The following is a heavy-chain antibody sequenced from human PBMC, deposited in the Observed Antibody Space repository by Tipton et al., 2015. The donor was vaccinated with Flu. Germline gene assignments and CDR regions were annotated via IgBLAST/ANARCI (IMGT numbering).Heavy chain of an antibody. Sequence: GLVKPSETLSLTCTVSSGSIRSTNYFCAWIRQPPGKRLELIGSIYPSGTTYYNPSLKSRVTISIATSKNQFSLNLSSVTAADTAVYYCARASGVLEWRSWTLDSWGKGTLVTVSS. V-gene: IGHV4-39*07. J-gene: IGHJ4*02. D-gene: IGHD3-3*01. CDR3: ARASGVLEWRSWTLDS. CDR1: SGSIRSTNYF. CDR2: IYPSGTT.